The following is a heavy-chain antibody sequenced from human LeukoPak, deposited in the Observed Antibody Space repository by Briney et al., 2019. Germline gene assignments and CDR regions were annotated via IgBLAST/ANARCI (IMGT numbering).Heavy chain of an antibody. D-gene: IGHD4-23*01. CDR3: AREETLRWTAY. Sequence: PGGSLRLFCAASGFTFSDYYMSWILQAPGKGLEWLSYISSDGTTKQYADSVKGRFTISRDNAKNSLYLQMNSLRAEDTAVYYCAREETLRWTAYWGQGTLVTVSS. J-gene: IGHJ4*02. CDR1: GFTFSDYY. CDR2: ISSDGTTK. V-gene: IGHV3-11*01.